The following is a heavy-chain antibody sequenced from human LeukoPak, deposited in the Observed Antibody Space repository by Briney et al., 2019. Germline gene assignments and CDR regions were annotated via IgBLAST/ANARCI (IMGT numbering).Heavy chain of an antibody. CDR1: KFAFSSYA. D-gene: IGHD1-26*01. V-gene: IGHV3-23*01. CDR2: ISGGGGNT. CDR3: GKNRYSGSLSPFDI. Sequence: TGGSLRLSCAASKFAFSSYAMSWVRQAPGKGLEWVSAISGGGGNTYYADSVKGRFTISRDNSKNTLYLQMISLRAEDTAVYYCGKNRYSGSLSPFDIWGQGTMVTVSS. J-gene: IGHJ3*02.